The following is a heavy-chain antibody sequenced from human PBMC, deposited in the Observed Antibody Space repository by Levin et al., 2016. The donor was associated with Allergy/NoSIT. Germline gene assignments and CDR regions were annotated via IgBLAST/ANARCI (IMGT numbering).Heavy chain of an antibody. V-gene: IGHV1-69*08. CDR2: IIPLLETT. Sequence: WVRQAPGQGLEWLGSIIPLLETTTSAERFQGRVTITADPSTSTAYMELSDLTSDDTAIYYCAREGGGSVTYDENTWLDPWGQGTLVTVSS. D-gene: IGHD3-10*01. J-gene: IGHJ5*02. CDR3: AREGGGSVTYDENTWLDP.